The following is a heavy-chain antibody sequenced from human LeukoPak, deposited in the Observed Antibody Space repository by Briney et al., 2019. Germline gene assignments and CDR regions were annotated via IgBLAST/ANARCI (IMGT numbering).Heavy chain of an antibody. V-gene: IGHV3-33*01. CDR1: GFTFSTYA. CDR3: VRDPSNSGWAFDY. CDR2: IWYNGKNK. D-gene: IGHD6-19*01. J-gene: IGHJ4*02. Sequence: PGGSLRLSCAASGFTFSTYAMHWVRQAPGKGLEWMAMIWYNGKNKHYADSVKGRFTISRDNSKNTLDLQMNSLRADDTAVYYCVRDPSNSGWAFDYWGQGTLVTVSS.